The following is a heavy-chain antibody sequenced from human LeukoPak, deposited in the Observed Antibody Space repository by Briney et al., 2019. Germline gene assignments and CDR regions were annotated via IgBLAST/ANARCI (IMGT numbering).Heavy chain of an antibody. CDR1: GDSVSSGAY. J-gene: IGHJ4*02. D-gene: IGHD2-2*01. V-gene: IGHV4-38-2*02. Sequence: SETLSLTCTISGDSVSSGAYWGWIRQPPGKGLEWIGSIYHSGSTYYNPSLKSRVTISVDTSKNQFSLKLSSVTAADTAVYYCAREARYCSSTSCYAIDYWGQGTLVTVSS. CDR3: AREARYCSSTSCYAIDY. CDR2: IYHSGST.